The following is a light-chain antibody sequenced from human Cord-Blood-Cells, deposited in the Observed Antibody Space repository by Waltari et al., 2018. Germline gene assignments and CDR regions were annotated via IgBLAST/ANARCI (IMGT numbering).Light chain of an antibody. CDR2: AAS. J-gene: IGKJ3*01. Sequence: DIQMTQSPSSLSASVGDRVTITCRASQSISSYLNWYQQKPGNAPKLLIYAASSLQSGVPSRFSGSGSGTDFTFTISSLQPEDFATYYCQQSYSTPTFGPGTKVDIK. CDR3: QQSYSTPT. V-gene: IGKV1-39*01. CDR1: QSISSY.